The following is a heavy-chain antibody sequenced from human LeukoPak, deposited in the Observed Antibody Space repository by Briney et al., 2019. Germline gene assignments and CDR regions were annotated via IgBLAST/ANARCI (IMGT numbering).Heavy chain of an antibody. J-gene: IGHJ4*02. CDR1: GGSFSGYY. Sequence: SETLSLTYAVYGGSFSGYYWSWIRQPPGKGLEWFGEINHSGSTNYNPSLKSRVTISVDTSKNQFSLKLSSVTAADTAVYYCARSIAVAALPYFDYWGQGTLVTVSS. V-gene: IGHV4-34*01. CDR2: INHSGST. CDR3: ARSIAVAALPYFDY. D-gene: IGHD6-19*01.